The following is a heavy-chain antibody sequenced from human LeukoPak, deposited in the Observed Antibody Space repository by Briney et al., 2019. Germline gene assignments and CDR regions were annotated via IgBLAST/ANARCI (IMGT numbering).Heavy chain of an antibody. D-gene: IGHD2-21*02. J-gene: IGHJ4*02. V-gene: IGHV3-72*01. CDR3: ARVASCGGDCYRSFDY. CDR2: TRNKANSYTT. Sequence: GGSLRLSCAASGFSFSDHYMDWVRQAPGKGLEWVARTRNKANSYTTEYAASVKGRFTISRDDSKNSLSLQMNSLKTEDTAVYYCARVASCGGDCYRSFDYWGQGTLVTVSS. CDR1: GFSFSDHY.